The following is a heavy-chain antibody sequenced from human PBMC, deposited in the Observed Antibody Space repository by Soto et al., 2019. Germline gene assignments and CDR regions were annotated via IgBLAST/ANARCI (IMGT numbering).Heavy chain of an antibody. Sequence: EVRLLESGGGLVQPGGSLRLSCAASGFTFSVYAMSWVRQAPGKGLEWVSGISGSGDSTHYADSVKVRFTVSRDNSKSMLYLQTNILRAEDTAIYYCAKALYGGFTYWGQGTLVTVSS. CDR2: ISGSGDST. CDR3: AKALYGGFTY. J-gene: IGHJ4*02. V-gene: IGHV3-23*01. CDR1: GFTFSVYA. D-gene: IGHD3-10*01.